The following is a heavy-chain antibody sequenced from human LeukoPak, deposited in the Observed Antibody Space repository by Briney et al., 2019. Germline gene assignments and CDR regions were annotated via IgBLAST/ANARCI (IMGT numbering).Heavy chain of an antibody. CDR1: GGSFSGYY. Sequence: PSETLSLTCAVYGGSFSGYYWSWIRRPPGKGLEWIGEINHSGSTNYNPSLKSRVTISVDTSKNQFSLKLSSVTAADTAVYYCARGSGSHENWFDPWGQGTLVTVSS. J-gene: IGHJ5*02. CDR3: ARGSGSHENWFDP. CDR2: INHSGST. D-gene: IGHD1-26*01. V-gene: IGHV4-34*01.